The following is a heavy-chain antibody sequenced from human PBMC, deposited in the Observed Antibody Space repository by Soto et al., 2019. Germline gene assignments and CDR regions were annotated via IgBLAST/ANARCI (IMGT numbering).Heavy chain of an antibody. J-gene: IGHJ4*02. Sequence: QVQLVESGGGVVQPGRSLRLSCAASGFTFSSYGMHWVRQAPGKGLEWVAVISYDGSNKYYADSVKGRFTISRDNSTNTLYLQMNSLRAEDTAVYYCAKEYGSSTFSPDFDYWGQGTLVTVSS. D-gene: IGHD6-13*01. CDR2: ISYDGSNK. CDR1: GFTFSSYG. CDR3: AKEYGSSTFSPDFDY. V-gene: IGHV3-30*18.